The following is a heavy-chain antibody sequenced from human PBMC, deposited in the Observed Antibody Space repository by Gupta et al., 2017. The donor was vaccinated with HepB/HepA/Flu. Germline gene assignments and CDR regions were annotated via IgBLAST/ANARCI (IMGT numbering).Heavy chain of an antibody. Sequence: QLQLQESGPGLVKPSETLSLTCTVSGGSISSSSYYWGWIRQPPGKGLEWIGSIYYSGSTYYNPSLQSRVTISVDTSKNQFSLKLSSVTAADTAVYYCARLSHGSYSSGWYDDYWGQGTLVTVSS. CDR1: GGSISSSSYY. V-gene: IGHV4-39*01. CDR2: IYYSGST. CDR3: ARLSHGSYSSGWYDDY. D-gene: IGHD6-19*01. J-gene: IGHJ4*02.